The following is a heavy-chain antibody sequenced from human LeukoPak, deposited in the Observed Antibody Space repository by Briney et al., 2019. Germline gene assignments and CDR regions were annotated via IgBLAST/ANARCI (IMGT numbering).Heavy chain of an antibody. Sequence: SETLSLTCTVSGGSISSSSYYWGWIRQPPGKGLEWIGNIYYRGSTSYNPSLKSQVTISVDTSKNQFSLKLSSVTAADTAVYYCARAIRLETFDYWGQGTLVTVSS. CDR3: ARAIRLETFDY. D-gene: IGHD1-1*01. CDR2: IYYRGST. CDR1: GGSISSSSYY. V-gene: IGHV4-39*07. J-gene: IGHJ4*02.